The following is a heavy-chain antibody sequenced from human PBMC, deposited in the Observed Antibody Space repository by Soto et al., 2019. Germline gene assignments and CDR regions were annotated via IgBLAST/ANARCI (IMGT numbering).Heavy chain of an antibody. D-gene: IGHD1-26*01. J-gene: IGHJ4*02. CDR3: ASRPMWDY. CDR1: GFTFSSYS. V-gene: IGHV3-48*01. CDR2: ISYSSGTI. Sequence: PGGSLRLSCAAAGFTFSSYSMNWVRQAPGKGLEWVSYISYSSGTIYYADSVKGRFTISRDNAENSLYLQMNSLRAEDTAVYYCASRPMWDYWGKGTLVPVSS.